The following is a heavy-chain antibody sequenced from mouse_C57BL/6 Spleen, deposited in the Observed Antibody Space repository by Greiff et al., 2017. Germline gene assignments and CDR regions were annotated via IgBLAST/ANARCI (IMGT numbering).Heavy chain of an antibody. D-gene: IGHD1-1*01. CDR1: GYTFTSYW. CDR3: ARPYYGSSPHYAMDY. J-gene: IGHJ4*01. CDR2: IDPSDSYT. V-gene: IGHV1-50*01. Sequence: QVQLQQPGAELVKPGASVKLSCKASGYTFTSYWMQWVKQRPGQGLEWIGEIDPSDSYTNYNQKFKGKATLTVDTSSSTAYMQLSSLTSEDSAVYYCARPYYGSSPHYAMDYWGQGTSVTVSS.